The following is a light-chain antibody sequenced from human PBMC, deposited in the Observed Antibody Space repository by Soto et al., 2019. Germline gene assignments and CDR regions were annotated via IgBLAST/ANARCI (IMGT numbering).Light chain of an antibody. Sequence: QSALTQPASVSGSPGQSITISCTGTSSDVGGYNYVSWYQHHPGKAPKLMIYEVTNQPSGVSIRFSGSKSGTTASLTISGLQAEDEADYYCLSFTSSFTYIFGTGTKVTVL. CDR2: EVT. J-gene: IGLJ1*01. CDR3: LSFTSSFTYI. V-gene: IGLV2-14*01. CDR1: SSDVGGYNY.